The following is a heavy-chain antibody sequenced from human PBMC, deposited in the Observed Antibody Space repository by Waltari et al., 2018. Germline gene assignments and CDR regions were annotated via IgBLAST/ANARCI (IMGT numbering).Heavy chain of an antibody. Sequence: EVQLVESGGGLIQPGGSLSLSCVASGVTVSNNYMPWLRQAPGKGLELVSLIYSGGTTYYADSVRGRFTISRDGSKNTVYLQMNSLRAEDTAVYFCARNQVETALGYWGQGTLVTVSS. CDR1: GVTVSNNY. D-gene: IGHD2-21*02. CDR3: ARNQVETALGY. V-gene: IGHV3-53*01. J-gene: IGHJ4*02. CDR2: IYSGGTT.